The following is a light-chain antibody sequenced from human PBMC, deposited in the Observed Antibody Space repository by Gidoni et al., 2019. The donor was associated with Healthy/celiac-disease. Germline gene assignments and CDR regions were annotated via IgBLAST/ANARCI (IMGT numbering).Light chain of an antibody. CDR1: QCISSY. Sequence: VLWMTQSPSLLSASTGDRVTISCRMSQCISSYLAWYQQKPGKAPELLIYAASTLQSGVPSRFSGSGSGTDFTLTISSLQAEEFAAYYCKQYYSCPRTFGQGTKVEIK. CDR2: AAS. J-gene: IGKJ1*01. CDR3: KQYYSCPRT. V-gene: IGKV1D-8*01.